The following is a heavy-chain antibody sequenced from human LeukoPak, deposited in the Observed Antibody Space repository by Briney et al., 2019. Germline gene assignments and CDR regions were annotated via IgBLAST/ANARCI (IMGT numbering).Heavy chain of an antibody. CDR2: ISGGGGST. Sequence: GGSLRLSCAASGFTFTSYSMNWVRQAPGKGLEWVSTISGGGGSTYYADSVKDRFTISRDNSKNTLYLQVNSLRAEDTAVYYCAKGGKWDVTPFDYWGQGALVTVSS. D-gene: IGHD1-26*01. CDR3: AKGGKWDVTPFDY. J-gene: IGHJ4*02. CDR1: GFTFTSYS. V-gene: IGHV3-23*01.